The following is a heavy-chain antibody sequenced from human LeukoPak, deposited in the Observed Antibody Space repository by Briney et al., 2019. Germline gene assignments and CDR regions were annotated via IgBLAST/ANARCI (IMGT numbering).Heavy chain of an antibody. CDR3: ARSDYCGGDCYSSLSNY. CDR2: ISSSSSHI. V-gene: IGHV3-21*01. D-gene: IGHD2-21*02. J-gene: IGHJ4*02. Sequence: GGSLRLSCAASGFTFRSYSMNWVRQAPGKGLEWVSSISSSSSHIYYADSVKGRFTISRDNAKNSQYLQMNSLRAKDTAVYFCARSDYCGGDCYSSLSNYWGQGTLVTVSS. CDR1: GFTFRSYS.